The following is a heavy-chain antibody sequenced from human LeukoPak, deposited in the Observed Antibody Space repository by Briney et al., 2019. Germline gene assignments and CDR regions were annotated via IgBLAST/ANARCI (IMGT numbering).Heavy chain of an antibody. J-gene: IGHJ4*02. Sequence: GGSLRLSCAASGFTFDDYAMHWVRQAPGKGLEWVSLISGDGGSTYYADFVKGRFTISRDNSKNSLYLQMNSLRPEDTALYYCAKDYCSGGSCYRDYWGQGTLVTVSS. CDR3: AKDYCSGGSCYRDY. CDR2: ISGDGGST. D-gene: IGHD2-15*01. CDR1: GFTFDDYA. V-gene: IGHV3-43*02.